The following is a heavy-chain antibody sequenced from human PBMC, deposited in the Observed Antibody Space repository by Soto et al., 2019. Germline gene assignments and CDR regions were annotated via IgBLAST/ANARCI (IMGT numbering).Heavy chain of an antibody. CDR2: SHYSGNT. V-gene: IGHV4-59*01. D-gene: IGHD3-3*01. CDR1: GGSISSYY. J-gene: IGHJ4*02. CDR3: ARGPNYDFWSGYFRG. Sequence: QVHLQESGPGLVKPSETLSLTCTVSGGSISSYYWSWIRQPPGKGLEWIGYSHYSGNTYYNPSLKSRVTISLDTSKNQFSLNLRSVTAADAAVYYCARGPNYDFWSGYFRGWGQGILVTVSS.